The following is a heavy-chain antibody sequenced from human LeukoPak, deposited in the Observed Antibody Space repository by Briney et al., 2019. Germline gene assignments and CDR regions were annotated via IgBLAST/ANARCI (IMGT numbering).Heavy chain of an antibody. V-gene: IGHV4-34*01. CDR3: ARQYAATGLDY. Sequence: SETLSLTCAVYVGSFSGYYWTWIRQPPGKGLEWIGEIDHSGTTNYNPSLKSRVTVSMDTSKNQFSLKLNSMTAADTAIYYCARQYAATGLDYWGQGTLVTVSS. D-gene: IGHD6-25*01. J-gene: IGHJ4*02. CDR1: VGSFSGYY. CDR2: IDHSGTT.